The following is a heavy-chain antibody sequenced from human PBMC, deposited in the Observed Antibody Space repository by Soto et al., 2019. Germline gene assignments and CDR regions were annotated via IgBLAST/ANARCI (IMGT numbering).Heavy chain of an antibody. CDR1: GYSITSGFY. D-gene: IGHD3-22*01. Sequence: QVHLQESGPGLVKPSETLSLICGVSGYSITSGFYWGWVRQSPGKGLEWLASISYSAKTFYNPSLASRLSIAVDTSKNQFSLRLTSVTAADTALYYCMRGAGAPWVRFDSWGQGTLVTVSS. V-gene: IGHV4-38-2*01. J-gene: IGHJ4*02. CDR2: ISYSAKT. CDR3: MRGAGAPWVRFDS.